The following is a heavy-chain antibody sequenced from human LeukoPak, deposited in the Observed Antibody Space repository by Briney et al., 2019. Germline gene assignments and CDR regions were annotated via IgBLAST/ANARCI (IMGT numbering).Heavy chain of an antibody. CDR3: ATDSGSYLFDY. CDR2: ISSSSTTI. V-gene: IGHV3-48*01. J-gene: IGHJ4*02. Sequence: GGSLRLSCAASGFTFSSYSMMWVRQAPGKGLEWVSYISSSSTTIHYADSVKGRFTISRDNAKNSLYLQMNSLRAEDTAVYYCATDSGSYLFDYWGQGTLVTVSS. CDR1: GFTFSSYS. D-gene: IGHD1-26*01.